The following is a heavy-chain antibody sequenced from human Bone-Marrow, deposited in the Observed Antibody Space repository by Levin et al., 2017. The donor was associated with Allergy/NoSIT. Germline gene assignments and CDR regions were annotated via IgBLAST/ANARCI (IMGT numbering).Heavy chain of an antibody. CDR1: GFKFSDYA. V-gene: IGHV3-23*01. CDR2: VSSSGAAT. D-gene: IGHD5-12*01. CDR3: AKSLYGGHTGGDHY. Sequence: GESLKISCAASGFKFSDYAMNWVRQAPGKGLEWVSSVSSSGAATDYADSVKGRFTISRDNSKNTLFLQMNRLRAEDTAVYYCAKSLYGGHTGGDHYWGQGTLV. J-gene: IGHJ4*02.